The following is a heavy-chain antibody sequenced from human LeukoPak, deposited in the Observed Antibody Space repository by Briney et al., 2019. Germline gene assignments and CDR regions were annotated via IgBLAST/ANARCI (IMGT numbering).Heavy chain of an antibody. CDR3: ARGGGQLERPLDY. D-gene: IGHD1-1*01. Sequence: GRSLRLSCAASGFTFSSYAMHWVRQAPGKGLEWVAVISYDGSNKYYADSVKGRFTISRDNSKNTLYLQMNSLRAEDTAVYYCARGGGQLERPLDYWGQGTLVTVSS. J-gene: IGHJ4*02. V-gene: IGHV3-30-3*01. CDR1: GFTFSSYA. CDR2: ISYDGSNK.